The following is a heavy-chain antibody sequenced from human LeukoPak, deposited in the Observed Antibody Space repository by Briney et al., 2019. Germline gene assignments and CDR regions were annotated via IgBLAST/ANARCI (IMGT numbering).Heavy chain of an antibody. CDR1: GGSITSSSYY. J-gene: IGHJ5*02. V-gene: IGHV4-39*07. CDR3: ASVRGYSSGWYASGFDP. CDR2: IYYTGST. D-gene: IGHD6-19*01. Sequence: SETLTLTCTVSGGSITSSSYYWGWIRQPPGKGPEWIGSIYYTGSTNYNPSLKSRVTISLDTSKNQFSLKLTSVTAADTAIYYCASVRGYSSGWYASGFDPWGQGTLVTVSS.